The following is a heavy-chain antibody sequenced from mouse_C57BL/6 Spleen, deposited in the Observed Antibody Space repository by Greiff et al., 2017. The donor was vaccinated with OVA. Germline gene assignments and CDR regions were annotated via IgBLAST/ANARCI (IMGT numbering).Heavy chain of an antibody. CDR1: GYTFTDYY. D-gene: IGHD2-4*01. CDR3: AVGLYDYGAWFAY. CDR2: IFPGSGST. J-gene: IGHJ3*01. V-gene: IGHV1-75*01. Sequence: QVQLQQSGPELVKPGASVKISCKASGYTFTDYYINWVKQRPGQGLEWIGWIFPGSGSTYYNEKFKGKATLTVDKSSSTAYMLLSLPSEDSAVYFCAVGLYDYGAWFAYWGQGTLVTVSA.